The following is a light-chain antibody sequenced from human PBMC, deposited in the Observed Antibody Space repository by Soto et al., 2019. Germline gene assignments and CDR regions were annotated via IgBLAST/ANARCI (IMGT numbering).Light chain of an antibody. CDR1: SSDVGSYKY. CDR3: SSYTSRRSVV. CDR2: DVS. V-gene: IGLV2-14*03. J-gene: IGLJ2*01. Sequence: QSALTQPASVSGSPGQSITISCTGTSSDVGSYKYVSWYKQHSGKAPKLMIYDVSDRPSGVSRLFSGSKSGNTASLTISGLQAEDEADYYCSSYTSRRSVVYGGGTKLTVL.